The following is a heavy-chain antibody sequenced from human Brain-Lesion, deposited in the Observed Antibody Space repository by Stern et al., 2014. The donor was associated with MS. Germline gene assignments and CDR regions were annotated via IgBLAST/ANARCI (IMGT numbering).Heavy chain of an antibody. CDR2: IYTTGST. V-gene: IGHV4-61*02. Sequence: DQLVESGPGLVKPSQTLSLTCTVSGGSVGSGSYDWSWIRQPAGKGLEWIGRIYTTGSTYYNPSLKSRVSISIDTSKNQFSLKLTLVTAADTAVYYCARDKEDTNMAFRYFDNWGQGTLVTVSS. J-gene: IGHJ4*02. CDR3: ARDKEDTNMAFRYFDN. D-gene: IGHD5-18*01. CDR1: GGSVGSGSYD.